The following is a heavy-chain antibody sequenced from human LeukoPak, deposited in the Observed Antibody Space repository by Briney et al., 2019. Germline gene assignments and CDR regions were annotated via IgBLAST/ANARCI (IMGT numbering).Heavy chain of an antibody. Sequence: PSQTLSLTCTVSGDSINNGAYFWSWIRQHPGKDLEWIGYIYYSGGTYYNPSLKSRVTISVDRSANQFSLKLGSVTAADTAVYYCARDRYCRDSDCSTPSYGMDVWGQGTTVSVSS. V-gene: IGHV4-31*03. J-gene: IGHJ6*02. CDR3: ARDRYCRDSDCSTPSYGMDV. CDR1: GDSINNGAYF. CDR2: IYYSGGT. D-gene: IGHD2-15*01.